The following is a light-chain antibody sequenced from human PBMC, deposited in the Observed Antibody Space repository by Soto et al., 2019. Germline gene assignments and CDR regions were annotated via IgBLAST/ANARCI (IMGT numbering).Light chain of an antibody. CDR3: QQYNSYWGT. Sequence: DIQMTQSPSTLSASVGDRVTITCRASQSISSWLAWYQQKPGKAPKVLIYKASSLESGVPSRFSGSGSGTEFTLTISSLQPDDFATYYRQQYNSYWGTFGQGTKVDIK. CDR2: KAS. V-gene: IGKV1-5*03. J-gene: IGKJ1*01. CDR1: QSISSW.